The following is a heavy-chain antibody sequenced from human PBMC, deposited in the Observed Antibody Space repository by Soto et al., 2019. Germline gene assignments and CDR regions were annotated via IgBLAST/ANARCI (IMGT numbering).Heavy chain of an antibody. J-gene: IGHJ4*02. CDR3: AKGAYYYDSSGYSYSSQKSYYFDY. CDR1: GFTFDDYA. CDR2: ISWNSGSI. Sequence: GGSLRLSCAASGFTFDDYAMHWVRQAPGKGLEWVSGISWNSGSIGYADSMKGRFTISRDNAKNSLYMQMNSLRAEDTALYYCAKGAYYYDSSGYSYSSQKSYYFDYWGQGTLVTVSS. V-gene: IGHV3-9*01. D-gene: IGHD3-22*01.